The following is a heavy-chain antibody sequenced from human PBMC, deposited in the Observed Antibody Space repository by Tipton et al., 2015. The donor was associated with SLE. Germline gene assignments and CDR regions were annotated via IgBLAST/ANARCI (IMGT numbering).Heavy chain of an antibody. CDR2: IYHSGRT. D-gene: IGHD2-8*01. CDR1: GGSFNGYL. Sequence: TLSLTCAVYGGSFNGYLWSWIRQPQGKGLEWIGEIYHSGRTKYNPSFKSRVTISLDTSKNQFSLNLTSVTAADTSVYYCTRLKETIRGCRFVWYFDRWGRVALVAFSS. V-gene: IGHV4-34*01. CDR3: TRLKETIRGCRFVWYFDR. J-gene: IGHJ2*01.